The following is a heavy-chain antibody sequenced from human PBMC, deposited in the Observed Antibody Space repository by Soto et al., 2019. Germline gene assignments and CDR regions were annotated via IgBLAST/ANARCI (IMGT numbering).Heavy chain of an antibody. D-gene: IGHD6-6*01. Sequence: EVQLLESGGGLVQPGESLRLSCAASGFTFSSYAMSWVRQAPGKGLEWVSVISGSDDSTYYADSVKGRFTISRDNSKNTLYLQMNRLRAEYTAVYYCEKRSSSSTFDYVGQGTLVTVSS. CDR3: EKRSSSSTFDY. J-gene: IGHJ4*02. CDR2: ISGSDDST. CDR1: GFTFSSYA. V-gene: IGHV3-23*01.